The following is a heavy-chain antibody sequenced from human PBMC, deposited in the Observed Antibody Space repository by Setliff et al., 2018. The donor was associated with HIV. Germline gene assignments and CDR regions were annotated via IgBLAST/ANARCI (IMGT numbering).Heavy chain of an antibody. V-gene: IGHV4-34*01. J-gene: IGHJ4*02. D-gene: IGHD5-12*01. CDR2: INHSGST. CDR1: GGSFSGYY. Sequence: SETLSLTCTVYGGSFSGYYWSWIRQPPGKGLEWIGEINHSGSTYYNASLKSRVTISVDTSKNQFSLKLSSVTAADTAVYYCSRIVSGSDYVVDYWGQGTLVTVSS. CDR3: SRIVSGSDYVVDY.